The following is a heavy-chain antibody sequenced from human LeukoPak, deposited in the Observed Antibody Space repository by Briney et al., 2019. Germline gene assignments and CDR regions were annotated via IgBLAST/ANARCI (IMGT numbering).Heavy chain of an antibody. CDR2: MSNDGRSK. CDR3: AKDIEVVIITTFDY. J-gene: IGHJ4*02. CDR1: GFTFSSYG. V-gene: IGHV3-30*18. Sequence: QPGGSLRLSCAASGFTFSSYGMHWVRQAPGKGLEWVAVMSNDGRSKYYADSVKGRFTISRDNSKNTLYLQMNSLRAEDTAVYYCAKDIEVVIITTFDYWGQGALVTVSS. D-gene: IGHD3-22*01.